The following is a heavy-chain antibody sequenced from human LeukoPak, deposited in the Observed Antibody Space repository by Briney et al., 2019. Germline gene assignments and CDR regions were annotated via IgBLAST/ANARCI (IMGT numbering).Heavy chain of an antibody. J-gene: IGHJ4*02. CDR2: ISYDGSNK. D-gene: IGHD3-10*01. CDR1: GFTFSSYA. Sequence: GGSLRLSCSASGFTFSSYAMHWVRQAPGKGLEWVAVISYDGSNKYYADSVKGRFTISRDNSKNTLYLQMNSLRAEDTAVYYCAREPSTNYYGSGSYPGYWGQGTLVTVSS. CDR3: AREPSTNYYGSGSYPGY. V-gene: IGHV3-30-3*01.